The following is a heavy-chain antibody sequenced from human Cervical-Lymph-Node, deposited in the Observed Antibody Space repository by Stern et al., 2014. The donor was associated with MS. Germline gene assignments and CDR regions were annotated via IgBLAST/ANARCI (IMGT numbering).Heavy chain of an antibody. CDR1: GYSFNIYW. CDR3: ARRGMDV. CDR2: IYPDDSDT. Sequence: EVQLVESGAEVKKPGESLKISCKGFGYSFNIYWIAWVRQRPGKGLEWMGIIYPDDSDTGYSPSFQGQVTFSVDKSISTAYLQWSSLKPSDTATYFCARRGMDVWGQGTSVTVSS. J-gene: IGHJ6*02. V-gene: IGHV5-51*01.